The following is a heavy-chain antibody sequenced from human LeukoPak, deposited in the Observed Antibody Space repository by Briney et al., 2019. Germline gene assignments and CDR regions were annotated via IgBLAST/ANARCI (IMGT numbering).Heavy chain of an antibody. CDR1: GYTFTSYG. CDR2: ISAYNGNT. V-gene: IGHV1-18*01. CDR3: ARDLAASYYDILTGYYTERYDY. J-gene: IGHJ4*02. Sequence: ASVKVSCKASGYTFTSYGISWVRQAPGQGLEWMGWISAYNGNTNYAQKLQGRVTMTTDTSTSIAYMELRSLRSDDTAVYYCARDLAASYYDILTGYYTERYDYWGQGTLVTVSS. D-gene: IGHD3-9*01.